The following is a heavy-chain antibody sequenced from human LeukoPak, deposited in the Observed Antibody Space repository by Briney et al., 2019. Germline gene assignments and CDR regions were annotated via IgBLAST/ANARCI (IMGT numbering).Heavy chain of an antibody. CDR1: GYTFTGYY. Sequence: ASVKVSCKASGYTFTGYYMHWVRQAPGQGLEWMGWINPNSGGTNYAQKFQGRVTMTRDTSISTAYMELSRLRCDDTAVYYLARGGVEETDVYYYYYGMDVWGQGTTVTVSS. CDR3: ARGGVEETDVYYYYYGMDV. J-gene: IGHJ6*02. CDR2: INPNSGGT. V-gene: IGHV1-2*02.